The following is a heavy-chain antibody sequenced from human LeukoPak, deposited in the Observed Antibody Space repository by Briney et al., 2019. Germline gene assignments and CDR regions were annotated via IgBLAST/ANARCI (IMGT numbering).Heavy chain of an antibody. CDR3: AKEDGYNYFDY. J-gene: IGHJ4*02. D-gene: IGHD5-24*01. CDR1: GFTFSSYE. V-gene: IGHV3-48*03. CDR2: ISSSGSTI. Sequence: GGSLRLSCAASGFTFSSYEMNWVRQAPGKGLEWVSYISSSGSTIYYADSVKGRFTISRDNAKNSLYLQMNSLRAEDTALYYCAKEDGYNYFDYWGQGTLVTVSS.